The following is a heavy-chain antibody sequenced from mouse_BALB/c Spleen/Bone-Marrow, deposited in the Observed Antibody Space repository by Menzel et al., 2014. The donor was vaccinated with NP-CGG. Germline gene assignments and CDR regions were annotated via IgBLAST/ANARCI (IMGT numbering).Heavy chain of an antibody. Sequence: EVKLVESGGGLVQPGGSRKLSCAASGFTFSDYGMAWVRQAPGKGPEWVAFISNLAYSIYYADTVTGRFTISRENAKSTLYLEMSSLGSEDTAIYYCTRNYGNQGAMDYWGQGTSVTVSS. CDR2: ISNLAYSI. CDR3: TRNYGNQGAMDY. CDR1: GFTFSDYG. V-gene: IGHV5-15*02. D-gene: IGHD2-1*01. J-gene: IGHJ4*01.